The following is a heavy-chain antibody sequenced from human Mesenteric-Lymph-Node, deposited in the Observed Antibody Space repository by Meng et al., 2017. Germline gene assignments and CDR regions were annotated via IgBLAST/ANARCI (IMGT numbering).Heavy chain of an antibody. J-gene: IGHJ4*02. CDR2: INPNSGGT. CDR1: GYTFTGYY. CDR3: ARAGGLTYFDY. V-gene: IGHV1-2*04. Sequence: ASVKVSCKASGYTFTGYYMHWVRQAPGQGLEWMGRINPNSGGTNYAQNFQGWVTMTSNTSISTAYMELSRLRSDDTAVYYCARAGGLTYFDYWGQGTLVTVSS. D-gene: IGHD3-16*01.